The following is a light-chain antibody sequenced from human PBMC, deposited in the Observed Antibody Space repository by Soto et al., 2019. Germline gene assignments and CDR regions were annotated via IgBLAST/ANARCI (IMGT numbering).Light chain of an antibody. CDR2: GVS. CDR1: QSVSSSS. CDR3: QQYGTSPFA. J-gene: IGKJ3*01. V-gene: IGKV3-20*01. Sequence: EIVLTQSPGTLSLSPWERATLSCGASQSVSSSSLAWYQHKPGQAPRLLIFGVSSRATGIPDRFSGSGSGKDFTLTISRLEPEDFAVYYCQQYGTSPFAFGPGTKVDIK.